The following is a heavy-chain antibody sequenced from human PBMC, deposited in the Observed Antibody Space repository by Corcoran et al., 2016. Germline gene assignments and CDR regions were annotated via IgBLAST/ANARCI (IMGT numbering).Heavy chain of an antibody. J-gene: IGHJ6*02. Sequence: QVQLVQSGAEVKKPGSSVKVSCKASGGTFSSYAISWVRQAPGQGLEWMGGIIPIFGTANYAPKFQGRVTITADESTSTAYMELSSLRSEDTAVYYCARGLITKGNDYYYGMDVWGQGTTVTVSS. CDR2: IIPIFGTA. V-gene: IGHV1-69*01. D-gene: IGHD3-22*01. CDR3: ARGLITKGNDYYYGMDV. CDR1: GGTFSSYA.